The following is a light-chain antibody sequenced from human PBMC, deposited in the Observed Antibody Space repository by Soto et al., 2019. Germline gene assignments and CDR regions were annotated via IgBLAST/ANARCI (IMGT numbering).Light chain of an antibody. V-gene: IGKV3-15*01. J-gene: IGKJ1*01. CDR2: GAS. Sequence: EIVMTQSPVTLSVSPGERATLTCWASQSVSGNLAWYQQKPGQAPRLLIYGASTRATGIPARFSGSGSGTEFALTISSLQSEDFAVYYCQQYTDWPRTFGQGTKV. CDR1: QSVSGN. CDR3: QQYTDWPRT.